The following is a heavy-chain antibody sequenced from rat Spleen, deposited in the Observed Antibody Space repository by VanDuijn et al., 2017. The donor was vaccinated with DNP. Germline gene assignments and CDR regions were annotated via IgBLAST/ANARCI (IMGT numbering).Heavy chain of an antibody. CDR3: TTFEGRDA. D-gene: IGHD1-11*01. Sequence: EVQLVESGGGLVQPGNSLKLSCAASGFTFSDCAMAWVRRSPKKGLEWVASIASNGSRSFYSDSVKGRFTISRDNAKSTLYLQMDSLRSEDTATYYCTTFEGRDAWGQGTSVTVSS. V-gene: IGHV5S10*01. CDR1: GFTFSDCA. J-gene: IGHJ4*01. CDR2: IASNGSRS.